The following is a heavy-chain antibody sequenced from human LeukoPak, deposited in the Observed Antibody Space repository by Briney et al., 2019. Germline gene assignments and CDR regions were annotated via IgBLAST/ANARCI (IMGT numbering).Heavy chain of an antibody. Sequence: GGSLRLSCAASRFTFDDYAMHWVRQAPGKGLEWVSGISWNSGSIGYADSVKGRFTISRDNAKNSLYLQMNNLRVEDTAMYYCAGGTGFIIKDWGQGTLVTVSS. V-gene: IGHV3-9*01. CDR1: RFTFDDYA. D-gene: IGHD3-9*01. J-gene: IGHJ4*02. CDR2: ISWNSGSI. CDR3: AGGTGFIIKD.